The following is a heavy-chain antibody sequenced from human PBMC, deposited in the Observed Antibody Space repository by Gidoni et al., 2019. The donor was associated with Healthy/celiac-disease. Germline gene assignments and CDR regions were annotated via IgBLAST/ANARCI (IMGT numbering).Heavy chain of an antibody. J-gene: IGHJ4*02. CDR1: GGTFSSYA. CDR3: AVKQVGATNSGFDY. D-gene: IGHD1-26*01. Sequence: QVQLVQAGAAVKKPGSSVKVSCKASGGTFSSYAISWVRQAPGQVLEWMGRIIPLLGIANYAQKFQASVTITADKSTSTAYMELSSLRSEDTAVYYCAVKQVGATNSGFDYWGQGTLVTVSS. CDR2: IIPLLGIA. V-gene: IGHV1-69*04.